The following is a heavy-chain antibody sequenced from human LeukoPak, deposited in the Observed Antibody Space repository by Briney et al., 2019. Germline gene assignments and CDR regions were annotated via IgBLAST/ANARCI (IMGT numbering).Heavy chain of an antibody. CDR2: IYYSGST. Sequence: PSETLSLTCTVSGGSISSYYWSWIRQPPGKGLEWIGYIYYSGSTNYNPSLKSRVTISVDTSKNQFSLRLSSVTAADTAVYYCARGTTPLDNWFDPWGQGTLVTVSS. D-gene: IGHD2/OR15-2a*01. J-gene: IGHJ5*02. V-gene: IGHV4-59*01. CDR1: GGSISSYY. CDR3: ARGTTPLDNWFDP.